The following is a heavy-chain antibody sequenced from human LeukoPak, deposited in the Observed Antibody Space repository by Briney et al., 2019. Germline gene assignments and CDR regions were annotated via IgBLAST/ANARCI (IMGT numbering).Heavy chain of an antibody. CDR2: IYYSGST. J-gene: IGHJ4*02. CDR1: GGSISSRSYY. V-gene: IGHV4-39*07. Sequence: SETLSLTCTVSGGSISSRSYYWGWIRQPPGKGLEWIGSIYYSGSTYYNPSLKSRVTISVDTSKNQFSLKLSSVTAADTAVYYCARKQFDYVWGSYLRGYFDYWGQGTLVTVSS. D-gene: IGHD3-16*02. CDR3: ARKQFDYVWGSYLRGYFDY.